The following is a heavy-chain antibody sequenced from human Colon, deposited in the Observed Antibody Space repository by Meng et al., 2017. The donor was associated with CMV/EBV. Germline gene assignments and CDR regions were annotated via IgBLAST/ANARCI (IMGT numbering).Heavy chain of an antibody. V-gene: IGHV4-39*07. CDR2: VYSFGST. CDR1: SGAMNSSSNY. J-gene: IGHJ5*02. D-gene: IGHD3-22*01. CDR3: ARDTKWFNWFDP. Sequence: SETLSLTCTVFSGAMNSSSNYWAWIRQPPGKGLEWIGSVYSFGSTYSNPSLKSRVSISIDTSKNQFSLKLNSLTAADTAVYYCARDTKWFNWFDPWGQGTLVTVSS.